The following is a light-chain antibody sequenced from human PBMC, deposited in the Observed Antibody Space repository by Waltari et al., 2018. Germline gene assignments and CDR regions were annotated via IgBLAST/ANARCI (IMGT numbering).Light chain of an antibody. Sequence: DIQMPQSPYTLSAPVGDRVTITCRASQRISSWLAWYQQKPGKAPKLLIYKASSLESGVPSRFSGSGSGTEFTLTISSLQPDDFATYYCQQYNTYWTFGQGTKVEIK. V-gene: IGKV1-5*03. J-gene: IGKJ1*01. CDR2: KAS. CDR1: QRISSW. CDR3: QQYNTYWT.